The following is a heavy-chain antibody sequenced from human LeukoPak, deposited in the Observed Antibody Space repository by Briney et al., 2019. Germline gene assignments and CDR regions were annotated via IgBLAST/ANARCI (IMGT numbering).Heavy chain of an antibody. D-gene: IGHD7-27*01. CDR2: MNPNSGNT. CDR3: ARGETWGSSFVY. CDR1: GYTFTSYD. J-gene: IGHJ4*02. V-gene: IGHV1-8*01. Sequence: ASVKVSCKASGYTFTSYDINWVRQATGQGLEWMGWMNPNSGNTGYAQKFQGGVTMTRNTSISTAYMELSSLRSEDTAVYYCARGETWGSSFVYWGQGTLVTVSS.